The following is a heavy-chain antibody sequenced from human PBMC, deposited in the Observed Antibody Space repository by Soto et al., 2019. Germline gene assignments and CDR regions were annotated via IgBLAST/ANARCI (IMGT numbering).Heavy chain of an antibody. CDR3: ARGGDGDNSDYYSLDV. CDR2: IHYTGSI. CDR1: GGSISSEYFH. V-gene: IGHV4-30-4*08. Sequence: PSETLSLTCAVSGGSISSEYFHWTWIRQSPGKGLEWIGYIHYTGSIMYNPSFKSRLTMAVDTTKNQFSLQLTSVTAADTAVYFCARGGDGDNSDYYSLDVWGKGTTVTVSS. D-gene: IGHD6-25*01. J-gene: IGHJ6*04.